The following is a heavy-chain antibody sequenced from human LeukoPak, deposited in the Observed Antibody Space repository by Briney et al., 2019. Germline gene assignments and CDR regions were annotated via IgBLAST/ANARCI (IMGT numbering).Heavy chain of an antibody. J-gene: IGHJ6*03. V-gene: IGHV3-23*01. CDR2: ISGSGGST. CDR1: GFTFSDYY. D-gene: IGHD6-19*01. CDR3: AKAPRREAGYYYYYMDV. Sequence: GGSLRLSCAASGFTFSDYYMSWIRQAPGKGLEWVSAISGSGGSTYYADSVKGRFTISRDNSKNTLYLQMNSLRAEDTAVYYCAKAPRREAGYYYYYMDVWGKGTTVTVSS.